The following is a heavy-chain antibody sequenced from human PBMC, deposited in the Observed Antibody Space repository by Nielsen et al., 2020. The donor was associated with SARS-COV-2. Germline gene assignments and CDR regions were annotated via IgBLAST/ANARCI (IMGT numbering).Heavy chain of an antibody. CDR2: IYSGGST. CDR3: AKAFSSGGSKFGFDY. J-gene: IGHJ4*02. D-gene: IGHD2-15*01. CDR1: GFTFSSYA. Sequence: GGSLRLSCAASGFTFSSYAMSWVRQAPGKGLEWVSVIYSGGSTYYGDSVKGRFTISRDNSKNTLYLQMNSLRAEDTAVYYCAKAFSSGGSKFGFDYWGQGTLVTVSS. V-gene: IGHV3-23*03.